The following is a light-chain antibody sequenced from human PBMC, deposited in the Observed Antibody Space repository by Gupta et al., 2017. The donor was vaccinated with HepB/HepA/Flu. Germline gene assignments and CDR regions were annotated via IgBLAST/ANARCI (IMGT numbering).Light chain of an antibody. J-gene: IGLJ3*02. CDR2: DVS. CDR3: SSYTNSNNWV. CDR1: SRDVGGSSY. Sequence: QSALTQPASVSGSPGRRITISCTGTSRDVGGSSYVSWYQQHPGKAPKLMIYDVSNRPSGVSDRFSGSKSGNTASLTISGLQAEDEAEYYCSSYTNSNNWVFGGGTKLTVL. V-gene: IGLV2-14*01.